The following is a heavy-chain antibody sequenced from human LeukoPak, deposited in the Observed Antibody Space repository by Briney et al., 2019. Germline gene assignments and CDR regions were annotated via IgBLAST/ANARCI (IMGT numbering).Heavy chain of an antibody. CDR3: ARGIVVSYNWFDP. V-gene: IGHV4-59*12. J-gene: IGHJ5*02. CDR1: GGSISSYY. D-gene: IGHD3-22*01. CDR2: IYYSGST. Sequence: RPSETLSLTCTVSGGSISSYYWSWIRQPPGKGLEWIGYIYYSGSTNYNPSLKSRVTISVDTSKNQFSLKLSSVTAADTAVYYCARGIVVSYNWFDPWGQGTLVTVSS.